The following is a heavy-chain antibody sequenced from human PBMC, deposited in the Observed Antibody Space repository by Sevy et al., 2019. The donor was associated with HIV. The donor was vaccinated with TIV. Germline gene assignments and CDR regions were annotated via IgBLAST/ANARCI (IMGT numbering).Heavy chain of an antibody. J-gene: IGHJ4*02. CDR2: ISAYNGNT. CDR1: GYTFTSYG. D-gene: IGHD2-21*02. CDR3: ARDLGGYGGNSIDY. V-gene: IGHV1-18*01. Sequence: ASVKVSCKASGYTFTSYGISWVRQAPGQGLEWMGWISAYNGNTNYAQKLQGRVTMTTDTSTSTAYMELRGLRSDDTGVYYCARDLGGYGGNSIDYWGQGTLVTVSS.